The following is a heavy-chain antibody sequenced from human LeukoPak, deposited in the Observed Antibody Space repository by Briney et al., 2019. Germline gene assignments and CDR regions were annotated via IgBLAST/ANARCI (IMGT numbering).Heavy chain of an antibody. Sequence: GGPLRLSCAASGFTFSSYGMHWVRQAPGKGLEWVAVISYDGSNKYYADSVKGRFTISRDNSKNTLYLQMNSLRAEDTAVYYCAKEEAITIFGVVHYYYYMDVWGKGTTVTVSS. CDR3: AKEEAITIFGVVHYYYYMDV. V-gene: IGHV3-30*18. CDR2: ISYDGSNK. CDR1: GFTFSSYG. J-gene: IGHJ6*03. D-gene: IGHD3-3*01.